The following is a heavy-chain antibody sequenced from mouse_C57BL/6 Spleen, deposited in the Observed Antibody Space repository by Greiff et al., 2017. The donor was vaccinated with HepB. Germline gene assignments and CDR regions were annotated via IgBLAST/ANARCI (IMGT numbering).Heavy chain of an antibody. CDR3: AYGNFFAY. CDR2: IYPRSGNT. V-gene: IGHV1-81*01. CDR1: GYTFTSYG. J-gene: IGHJ3*01. Sequence: VMLVESGAELARPGASVKLSCKASGYTFTSYGISWVKQRTGQGLEWIGEIYPRSGNTYYNEKFKGKATLTADKSSSTAYMELRSLTSEDSAVYFCAYGNFFAYWGQGTLVTVSA. D-gene: IGHD2-10*02.